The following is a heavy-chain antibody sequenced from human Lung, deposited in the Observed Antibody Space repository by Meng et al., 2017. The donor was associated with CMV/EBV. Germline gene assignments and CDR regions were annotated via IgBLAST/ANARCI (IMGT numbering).Heavy chain of an antibody. V-gene: IGHV1-18*01. CDR1: GYTFINHA. CDR2: ISTYNGNT. Sequence: ASXXVSCKASGYTFINHAFHWVRQAPGQGLEWMGWISTYNGNTNYAPKLQGRVSMTTDRSTSTAFMELRSLRSDDTAVYYCARDYYGMAVWGQGTTVTVSS. CDR3: ARDYYGMAV. D-gene: IGHD3-10*01. J-gene: IGHJ6*02.